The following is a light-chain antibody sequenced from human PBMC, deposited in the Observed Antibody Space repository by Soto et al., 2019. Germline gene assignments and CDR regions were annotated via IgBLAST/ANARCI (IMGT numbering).Light chain of an antibody. CDR2: QDT. V-gene: IGLV3-1*01. CDR1: KLGDKY. CDR3: QAWDRSTVV. Sequence: SYELTQPPSLSVSPGQTASITCSGDKLGDKYVCWYQQKPGQSPVIVIYQDTKRPSGIPERFSASNSGDTATLTISGTQAMDEADYYCQAWDRSTVVFGGGTKVTVL. J-gene: IGLJ2*01.